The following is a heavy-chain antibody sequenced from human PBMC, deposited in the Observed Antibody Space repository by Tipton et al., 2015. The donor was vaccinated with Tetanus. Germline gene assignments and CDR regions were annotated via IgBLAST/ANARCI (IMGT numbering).Heavy chain of an antibody. J-gene: IGHJ6*02. CDR1: GFTFRNYC. V-gene: IGHV3-7*01. D-gene: IGHD6-19*01. Sequence: GSLRLSCVASGFTFRNYCMTWVRQAPGKGLEWVANIKQDGSALHYVDSVKGRFTISRDNSKNTLFLQMNSLRTEDTAFYYCARHSGWYNFYNGMDVWGQGTTVTVS. CDR3: ARHSGWYNFYNGMDV. CDR2: IKQDGSAL.